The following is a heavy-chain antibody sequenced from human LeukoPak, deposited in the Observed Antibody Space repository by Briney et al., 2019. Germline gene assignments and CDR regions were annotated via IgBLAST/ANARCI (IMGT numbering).Heavy chain of an antibody. CDR3: ARVGVEMATIGAFDI. CDR1: GFTFSNYA. D-gene: IGHD5-24*01. V-gene: IGHV3-30*04. Sequence: GGSLRLSCAASGFTFSNYAMHWVRQAPGKGLGWVAVISYDGSNKYYAGSVKGRFTISRDNSKNTLYLQMNSLRAEDTAVYYCARVGVEMATIGAFDIWGQGTMVTVSS. J-gene: IGHJ3*02. CDR2: ISYDGSNK.